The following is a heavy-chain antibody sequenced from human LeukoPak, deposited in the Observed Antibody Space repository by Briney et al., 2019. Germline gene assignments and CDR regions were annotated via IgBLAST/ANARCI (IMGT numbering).Heavy chain of an antibody. CDR2: ISYSGST. J-gene: IGHJ4*02. CDR1: GGAISSSTYY. V-gene: IGHV4-39*01. Sequence: SETLSLSCTVSGGAISSSTYYWGWIRQPPGKGLEWVGSISYSGSTYYNPSLKSRVTLFLETSKNQFSLKLSSVTAADTAVYYCARMDAYIFGYADYWGQGTLVTVSS. CDR3: ARMDAYIFGYADY. D-gene: IGHD5-18*01.